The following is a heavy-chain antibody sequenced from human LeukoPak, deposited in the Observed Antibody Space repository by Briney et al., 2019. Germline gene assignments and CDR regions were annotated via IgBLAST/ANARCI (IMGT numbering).Heavy chain of an antibody. CDR1: GFTFSSHA. V-gene: IGHV3-64D*06. CDR2: ISSNGGST. D-gene: IGHD6-19*01. Sequence: PGGSLRLSCSASGFTFSSHAMHWVRQAPGKGLEYVSAISSNGGSTYYADSVKGRFTISRDNSKNTLYLQMSSLRAEDTALYYCVKDPVAGPAVYAEYFHHWGQGTLVTVSS. J-gene: IGHJ1*01. CDR3: VKDPVAGPAVYAEYFHH.